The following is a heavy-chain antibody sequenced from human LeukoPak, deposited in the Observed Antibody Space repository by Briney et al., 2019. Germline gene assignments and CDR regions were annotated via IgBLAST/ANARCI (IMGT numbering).Heavy chain of an antibody. CDR1: GYSFTSYW. V-gene: IGHV5-51*01. J-gene: IGHJ5*02. CDR3: ARRLGNWFDP. Sequence: PGESLKISCKGSGYSFTSYWVGWVRQMPGKGLEWMGIIYPGESDIRYSPSFQGQVTISADKSISTAYPQWSSLKASDTAMYYCARRLGNWFDPWGQGTQVTVSS. CDR2: IYPGESDI. D-gene: IGHD2-21*01.